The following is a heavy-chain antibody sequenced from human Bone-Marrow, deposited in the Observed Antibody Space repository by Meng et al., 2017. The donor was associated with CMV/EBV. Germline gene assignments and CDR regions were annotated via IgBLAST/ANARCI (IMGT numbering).Heavy chain of an antibody. CDR2: INPNSGGT. Sequence: ASVKVSCKASGYTFTGYYMHWVRQAPGQGLEWMGWINPNSGGTNYAQKFQGRVTMTRDTSISTAYMELSSLRSEDTAVYYCARVVWGAIAFDYWGQGTLVTVSS. V-gene: IGHV1-2*02. CDR3: ARVVWGAIAFDY. J-gene: IGHJ4*02. D-gene: IGHD3-10*01. CDR1: GYTFTGYY.